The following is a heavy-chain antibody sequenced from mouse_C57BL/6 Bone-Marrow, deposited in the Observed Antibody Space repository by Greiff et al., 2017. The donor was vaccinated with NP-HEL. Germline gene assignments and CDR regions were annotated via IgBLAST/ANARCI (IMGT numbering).Heavy chain of an antibody. D-gene: IGHD2-3*01. CDR3: RWESYFDV. Sequence: VHLVESGAELVRPGASVTLSCKASGYTFTDYEMHWVKQTPVHGLEWIGAIDPETGGTAYNQKFKGKAILTADKSSSTAYMELRSLTSEDSAVYYCRWESYFDVWGTGTKVTVSS. V-gene: IGHV1-15*01. CDR2: IDPETGGT. J-gene: IGHJ1*03. CDR1: GYTFTDYE.